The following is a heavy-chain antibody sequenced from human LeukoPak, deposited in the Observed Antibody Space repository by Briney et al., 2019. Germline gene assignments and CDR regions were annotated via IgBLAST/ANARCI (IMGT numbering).Heavy chain of an antibody. CDR1: GYTFSIYN. CDR2: INPSGGT. J-gene: IGHJ4*02. CDR3: AREGVAGTGLDY. V-gene: IGHV1-46*01. Sequence: ASVKVSCKASGYTFSIYNMHWVRQVPGQGPEWMGIINPSGGTSYAQKLQGRIIMTRDTSTVYMELSSLRSEDTAVYYCAREGVAGTGLDYWGQGTLVTVSS. D-gene: IGHD6-13*01.